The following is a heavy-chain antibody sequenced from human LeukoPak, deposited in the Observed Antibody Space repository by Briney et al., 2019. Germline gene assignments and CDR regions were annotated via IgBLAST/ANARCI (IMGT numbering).Heavy chain of an antibody. CDR3: AKGPYPYCSGGSCYLDY. J-gene: IGHJ4*02. CDR1: GFTFSSYA. D-gene: IGHD2-15*01. CDR2: ISGSGGST. Sequence: GGSLRLSCAASGFTFSSYAMSWVRQAPGKGLEWVSAISGSGGSTYYADSVKGRFTISRDNSKNMLYLQMNSLRAEDTAVYYCAKGPYPYCSGGSCYLDYWGQGTLVTVSS. V-gene: IGHV3-23*01.